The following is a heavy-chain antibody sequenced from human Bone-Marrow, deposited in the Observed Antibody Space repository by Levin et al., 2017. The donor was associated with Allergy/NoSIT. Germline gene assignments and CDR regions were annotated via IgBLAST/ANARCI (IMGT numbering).Heavy chain of an antibody. CDR1: GYTFTSYN. CDR3: ARGDCYSGSCYGPDWFDP. CDR2: INPNSGST. D-gene: IGHD2/OR15-2a*01. Sequence: ASVKVSCKPSGYTFTSYNVYWVRQAPGQGLEWMGYINPNSGSTGYAQKFQGRVTMTRNSSINTAYMELSGLRLEYTAIYYCARGDCYSGSCYGPDWFDPWGQGTQVTVSS. J-gene: IGHJ5*02. V-gene: IGHV1-8*01.